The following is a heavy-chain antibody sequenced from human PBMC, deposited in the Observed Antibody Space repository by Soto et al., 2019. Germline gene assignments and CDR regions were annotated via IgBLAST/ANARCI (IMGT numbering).Heavy chain of an antibody. CDR1: GFSLSTNGVG. CDR2: IYWDDSK. CDR3: VKKGGGDYILGY. J-gene: IGHJ4*02. Sequence: KESGPTLVKPTQTLTLTCTFSGFSLSTNGVGVGWIRQPPGKALEWLALIYWDDSKEYGPSLRSRLTITKDTSRNQVVLTMTNMDPVDTATYSCVKKGGGDYILGYWGQGTLVTVSA. V-gene: IGHV2-5*05. D-gene: IGHD4-17*01.